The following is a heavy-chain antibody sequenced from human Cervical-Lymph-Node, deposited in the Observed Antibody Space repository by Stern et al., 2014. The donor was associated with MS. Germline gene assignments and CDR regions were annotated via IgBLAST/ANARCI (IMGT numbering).Heavy chain of an antibody. D-gene: IGHD3-16*01. Sequence: QVQLVQSGAEMRKPGSSGRVSCKAYGGIFSTSVISWLRQAPGQGLEWMGGISPMFGRANYAQRFQGSVTITADESTSTVYMGLTSLRSEDTAVYYCARERDNSYAFDSWGQGTLVTVSS. CDR1: GGIFSTSV. CDR3: ARERDNSYAFDS. J-gene: IGHJ4*02. CDR2: ISPMFGRA. V-gene: IGHV1-69*01.